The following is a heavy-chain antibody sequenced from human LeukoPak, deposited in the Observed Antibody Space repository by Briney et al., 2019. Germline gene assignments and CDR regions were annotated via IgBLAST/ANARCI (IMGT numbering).Heavy chain of an antibody. CDR2: IYYSGST. V-gene: IGHV4-31*03. J-gene: IGHJ4*02. D-gene: IGHD3-10*01. CDR1: GGSISSGGYY. Sequence: PSETLSLTCTVSGGSISSGGYYWSWIRQHPGKGLEWIGYIYYSGSTYYNPSLKSRVTISVDTSKNQFSLKLSSVTAADTAVYYCAMTPPDQGVNTIWGQGTLVTVSS. CDR3: AMTPPDQGVNTI.